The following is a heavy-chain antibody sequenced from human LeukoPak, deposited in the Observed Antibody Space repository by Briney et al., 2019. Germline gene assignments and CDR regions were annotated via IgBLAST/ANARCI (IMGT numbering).Heavy chain of an antibody. CDR1: GGSISSYY. V-gene: IGHV4-59*01. Sequence: SETLSLTCTVSGGSISSYYWSWIRQPPGKGLEWIGYIYYSGSTNYNPSLKSRVTISVDTSKNQFSLKLSSVTAADTAVYYCARDLGGSGWYVYWGQGTLVTVSS. CDR3: ARDLGGSGWYVY. J-gene: IGHJ4*02. D-gene: IGHD6-19*01. CDR2: IYYSGST.